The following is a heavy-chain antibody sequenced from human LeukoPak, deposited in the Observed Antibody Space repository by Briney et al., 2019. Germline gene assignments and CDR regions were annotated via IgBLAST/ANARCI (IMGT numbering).Heavy chain of an antibody. CDR1: GFTFSDYY. CDR3: ARDRGENFDSSGYSDY. V-gene: IGHV3-11*06. J-gene: IGHJ4*02. D-gene: IGHD3-22*01. CDR2: ISSSSSYT. Sequence: PGGSLRLSCAASGFTFSDYYMSWIRQAPGKGLEWVSYISSSSSYTNYADSVKGRFTISRDNAKNSLYLQMNSLRAEDTAVYYCARDRGENFDSSGYSDYWGQGTLVTVSS.